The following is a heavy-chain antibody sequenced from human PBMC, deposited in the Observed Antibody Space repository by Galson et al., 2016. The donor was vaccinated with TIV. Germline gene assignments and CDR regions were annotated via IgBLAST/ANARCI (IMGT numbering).Heavy chain of an antibody. CDR2: ISWNGSSL. V-gene: IGHV3-9*01. Sequence: SLRLSCAASGFNFDDYEMYWVSQAPGKGLAWVSGISWNGSSLGYADTVKGRFTISRDNATNALFLELTSLRVEDTAVYYCAKDTHPDYCVGGVFYWDAFDSWGKGTKVTFSS. J-gene: IGHJ3*01. CDR1: GFNFDDYE. CDR3: AKDTHPDYCVGGVFYWDAFDS. D-gene: IGHD2-8*02.